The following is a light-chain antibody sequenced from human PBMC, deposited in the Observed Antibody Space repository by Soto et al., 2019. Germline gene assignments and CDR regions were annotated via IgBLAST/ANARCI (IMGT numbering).Light chain of an antibody. J-gene: IGLJ1*01. CDR1: ISDAADYDS. V-gene: IGLV2-8*01. CDR3: RSLAGTINCV. CDR2: DVS. Sequence: QSALTQPPSASGSPGQSVTISCTAIISDAADYDSVSRCQHLPGKAPPLIIFDVSQRPSGVPNRFSGSKSDNTASLTVSGLQADDESDCSCRSLAGTINCVFATATKLTVL.